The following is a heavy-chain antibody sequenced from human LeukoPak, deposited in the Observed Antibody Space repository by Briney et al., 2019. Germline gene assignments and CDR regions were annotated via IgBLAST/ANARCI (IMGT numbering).Heavy chain of an antibody. Sequence: SVKVSCKASGGTFSSYTISWVRQAPGQGLEWMGRIIPTLGIANYAQKFQGRVTITADKSTSTAYMELSSLRSEDTAVYYCARLYYYDSSGYQGGYYYMDVWGKGTTVTVSS. CDR2: IIPTLGIA. D-gene: IGHD3-22*01. V-gene: IGHV1-69*02. J-gene: IGHJ6*03. CDR1: GGTFSSYT. CDR3: ARLYYYDSSGYQGGYYYMDV.